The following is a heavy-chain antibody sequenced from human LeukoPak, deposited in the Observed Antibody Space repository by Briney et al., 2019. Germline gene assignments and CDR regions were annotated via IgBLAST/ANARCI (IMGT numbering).Heavy chain of an antibody. CDR2: ISAYNGNT. CDR3: AAHPDCSSTSCYPYYYYYYMDV. J-gene: IGHJ6*03. D-gene: IGHD2-2*01. CDR1: GYTFTSYG. Sequence: GASVKVSCTASGYTFTSYGISWVRQAPGQGLEWMGWISAYNGNTNYAQKLQGRVTMTTDTSTSTAYMELRSLRSDDPAVYYCAAHPDCSSTSCYPYYYYYYMDVWGKGTTVTVSS. V-gene: IGHV1-18*01.